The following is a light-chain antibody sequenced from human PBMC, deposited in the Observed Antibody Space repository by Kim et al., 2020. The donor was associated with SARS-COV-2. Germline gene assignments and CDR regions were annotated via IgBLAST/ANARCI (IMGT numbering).Light chain of an antibody. CDR2: KDN. CDR1: SGDFSRYSF. CDR3: CSYACTQNYR. Sequence: VAIASTKISGDFSRYSFIACNHQNPAIAPIPVVSKDNMQPSGIPTRFSGSKSGSTACLTVTGFQAEDEADYYCCSYACTQNYRFGTGPKLT. V-gene: IGLV2-8*01. J-gene: IGLJ1*01.